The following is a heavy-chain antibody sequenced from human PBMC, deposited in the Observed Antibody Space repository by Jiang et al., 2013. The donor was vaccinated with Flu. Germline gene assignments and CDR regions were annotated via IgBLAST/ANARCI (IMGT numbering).Heavy chain of an antibody. CDR2: IIPMSGTA. D-gene: IGHD2-21*02. Sequence: EVKKPGSSVKVSCKASGGIFNSPAIIWVRQAPGQGLKWMGGIIPMSGTANSAQNFQGRVTITADKPTNTVHMELSSLRPEDTAVYYCARVMSCGGDCYYFDYWGPGNPGHRLL. CDR1: GGIFNSPA. J-gene: IGHJ4*02. CDR3: ARVMSCGGDCYYFDY. V-gene: IGHV1-69*06.